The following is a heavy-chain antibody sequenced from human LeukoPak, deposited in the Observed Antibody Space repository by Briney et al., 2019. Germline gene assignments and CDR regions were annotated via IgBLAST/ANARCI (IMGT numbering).Heavy chain of an antibody. Sequence: PSETLSLTCTVSGGSISSYYWSWIRQPAGKGLEWIGRIYTSGSTNYNPSLKSRVTMSVDTSKNQFSLKLSSVTAADTAVYYCARGEYSSSWYASYYYYGMDVWGQGTTVTVSS. CDR3: ARGEYSSSWYASYYYYGMDV. CDR2: IYTSGST. V-gene: IGHV4-4*07. D-gene: IGHD6-13*01. CDR1: GGSISSYY. J-gene: IGHJ6*02.